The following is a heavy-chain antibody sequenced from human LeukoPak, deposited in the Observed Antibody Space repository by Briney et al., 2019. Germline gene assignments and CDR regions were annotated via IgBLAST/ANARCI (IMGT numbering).Heavy chain of an antibody. Sequence: ASVKVSCKASGYTFTGYYMHWVRQAPGQGLEWMGWINPNSGGTNYAQKVQGRVTMTRDTSISTAYVELSRLRSDDTAVYYCARDLRPLIVVVVAATRSDAFDIWGQGTMVTVSS. V-gene: IGHV1-2*02. J-gene: IGHJ3*02. CDR3: ARDLRPLIVVVVAATRSDAFDI. CDR2: INPNSGGT. CDR1: GYTFTGYY. D-gene: IGHD2-15*01.